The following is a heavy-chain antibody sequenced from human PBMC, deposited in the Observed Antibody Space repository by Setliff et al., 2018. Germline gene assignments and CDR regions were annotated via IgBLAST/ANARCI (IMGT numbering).Heavy chain of an antibody. Sequence: PSETLSLTCTVSDDSFTSSRYYWGWIRQAPGSGLEWIGSISYSGTPYYNASVESRVTISIDTSRNQFSLELTSVTVADTAVYYCARDYWGSLDYWGQGILVTVSS. CDR3: ARDYWGSLDY. J-gene: IGHJ4*02. CDR1: DDSFTSSRYY. CDR2: ISYSGTP. D-gene: IGHD7-27*01. V-gene: IGHV4-39*02.